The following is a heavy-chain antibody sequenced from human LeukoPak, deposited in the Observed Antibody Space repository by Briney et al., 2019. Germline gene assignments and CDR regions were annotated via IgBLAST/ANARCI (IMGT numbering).Heavy chain of an antibody. CDR2: ISSSGSTI. CDR1: GFTFSSYE. J-gene: IGHJ4*02. Sequence: GGSLRLSCAASGFTFSSYEMNWVRQAPGKGLEWVSYISSSGSTIYYADSVKGRFTISRDNAKNSLYLQMNSLRAEDTAVYYCARDPNWGKTYYYDSSGYPSDYWGQGTLVTVSS. D-gene: IGHD3-22*01. V-gene: IGHV3-48*03. CDR3: ARDPNWGKTYYYDSSGYPSDY.